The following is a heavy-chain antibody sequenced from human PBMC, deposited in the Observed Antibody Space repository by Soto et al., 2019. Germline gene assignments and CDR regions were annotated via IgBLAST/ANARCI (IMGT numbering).Heavy chain of an antibody. J-gene: IGHJ2*01. CDR1: GGTFSSYT. Sequence: QVQLVQSGAEVKKPGSSVKVSCKASGGTFSSYTISWVRQAPGQGLEWMGRIIPILGIANYAQKFQGRVTITADKSTSTAYMELGSLRSEDTAVYYCARRTLGYCSSTSCYPWYFDLWGRGTLVTVSS. V-gene: IGHV1-69*02. D-gene: IGHD2-2*01. CDR3: ARRTLGYCSSTSCYPWYFDL. CDR2: IIPILGIA.